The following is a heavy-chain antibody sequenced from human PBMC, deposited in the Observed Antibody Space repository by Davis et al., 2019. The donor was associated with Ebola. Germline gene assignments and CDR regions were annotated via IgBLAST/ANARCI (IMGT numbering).Heavy chain of an antibody. CDR2: ISYSGNT. V-gene: IGHV4-59*12. D-gene: IGHD3-16*01. Sequence: SETLSLTCSVSGGSISNYYWSWIRQPPGKGLEWIGYISYSGNTNYNPSLKSRVIISRDTSKNQFSLKLSSVTAADTAVYYCAREAGGGAFDIWGQGTMITVSS. J-gene: IGHJ3*02. CDR1: GGSISNYY. CDR3: AREAGGGAFDI.